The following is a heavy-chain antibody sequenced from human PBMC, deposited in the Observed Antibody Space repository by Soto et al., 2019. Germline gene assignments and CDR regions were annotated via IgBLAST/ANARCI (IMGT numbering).Heavy chain of an antibody. Sequence: QVQLQQWGAGLLKPSETLSLTCAVYGGSFSGYYWSWIRQPPGKGLGWIGEINHSGSTNYNPSLKSRVTISVDTSKNQFSLKLSSVTAADTAVYYCARCTVVTERYYGMDVWGQGTTVTVSS. V-gene: IGHV4-34*01. CDR1: GGSFSGYY. CDR2: INHSGST. J-gene: IGHJ6*02. D-gene: IGHD2-15*01. CDR3: ARCTVVTERYYGMDV.